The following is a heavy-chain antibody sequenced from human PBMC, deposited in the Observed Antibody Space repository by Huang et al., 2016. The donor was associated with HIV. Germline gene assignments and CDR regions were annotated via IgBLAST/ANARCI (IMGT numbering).Heavy chain of an antibody. CDR3: AKFIQYYDVPKLMDV. V-gene: IGHV4-39*01. CDR2: IYYSGSN. CDR1: GGSISGSSYY. D-gene: IGHD3-10*02. J-gene: IGHJ6*02. Sequence: QLQLQESGPGLVKPSETLSLTCSVCGGSISGSSYYWGWIGKPPGKGVEWIGNIYYSGSNYYNASLKSRVTISVDTSRNQFTLKLKSVTAADTAVYYCAKFIQYYDVPKLMDVWGQGTTVTVSS.